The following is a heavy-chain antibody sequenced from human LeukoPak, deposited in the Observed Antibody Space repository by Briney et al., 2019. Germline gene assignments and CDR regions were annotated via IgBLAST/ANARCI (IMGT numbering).Heavy chain of an antibody. CDR1: GYTFTGYY. V-gene: IGHV1-2*02. D-gene: IGHD3-22*01. Sequence: GASVKVSCKASGYTFTGYYMHWVRQAPGQGLEWMGWINPKSGGTKYAQKFQGRVTMTRDTSISTDYMELSRLTSDDTAIYYCGSPRVFYDSSLDFWGQGTLVTVSS. CDR3: GSPRVFYDSSLDF. J-gene: IGHJ4*02. CDR2: INPKSGGT.